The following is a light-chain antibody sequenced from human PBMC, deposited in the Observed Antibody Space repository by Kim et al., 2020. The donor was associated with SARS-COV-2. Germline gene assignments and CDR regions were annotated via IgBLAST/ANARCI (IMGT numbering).Light chain of an antibody. Sequence: EIVLTQSPGTLSLSPGERATLSCRASQSVSSSYLAWYQQKPGQAPRLLIYDASSRATGIPDRFSGSGSGTDFTLTISRLEPEDFAVYYCQQYGSPPTWTFGQGTKVDIK. CDR3: QQYGSPPTWT. CDR1: QSVSSSY. CDR2: DAS. J-gene: IGKJ1*01. V-gene: IGKV3-20*01.